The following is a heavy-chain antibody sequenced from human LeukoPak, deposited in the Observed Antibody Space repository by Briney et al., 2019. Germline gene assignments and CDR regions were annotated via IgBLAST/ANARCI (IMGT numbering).Heavy chain of an antibody. CDR2: IYYSGST. CDR1: GGSISSSSYY. Sequence: SETLSLTCTVSGGSISSSSYYWGWIRQPPGKGLEWIGSIYYSGSTYYNPSLKSRVTISVDTSKNQFSLKLSSVTAEDTAVYYCARQKYDFWSGIRDAFDIWGQGTMVTVSS. D-gene: IGHD3-3*01. CDR3: ARQKYDFWSGIRDAFDI. V-gene: IGHV4-39*01. J-gene: IGHJ3*02.